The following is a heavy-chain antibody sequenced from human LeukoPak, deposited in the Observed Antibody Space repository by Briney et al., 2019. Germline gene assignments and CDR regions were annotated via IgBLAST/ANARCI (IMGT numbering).Heavy chain of an antibody. CDR1: GGSLSSYY. CDR3: ASLVRRKYYFDY. Sequence: SETLSLTCTVSGGSLSSYYWSWIRQPPGKGLEWIGEINHSGSTNYNPSLKSRVTISVDTSKNQFSLKLSSVTAADTAVYYCASLVRRKYYFDYWGQGTLVTVSS. CDR2: INHSGST. V-gene: IGHV4-34*01. J-gene: IGHJ4*02. D-gene: IGHD3-16*01.